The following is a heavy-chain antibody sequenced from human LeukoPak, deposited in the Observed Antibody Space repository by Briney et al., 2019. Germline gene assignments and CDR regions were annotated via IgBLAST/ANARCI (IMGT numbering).Heavy chain of an antibody. V-gene: IGHV3-20*04. CDR1: GFTFSSYE. Sequence: PGGSLRLSCAASGFTFSSYEMNWVRQAPGKGLEWVSGINWNGGSTGYADSVKGRFTISRDNAKNSLYLQMNSLRAEDTALYYCARDRSKNIQYYYDSSGYYPPSPFDYWGQGTLVTVSS. J-gene: IGHJ4*02. CDR3: ARDRSKNIQYYYDSSGYYPPSPFDY. D-gene: IGHD3-22*01. CDR2: INWNGGST.